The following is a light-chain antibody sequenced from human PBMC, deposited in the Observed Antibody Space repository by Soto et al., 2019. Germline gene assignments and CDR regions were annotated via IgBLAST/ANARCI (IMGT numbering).Light chain of an antibody. J-gene: IGKJ1*01. Sequence: EVVLTRSPVTLSLSPGEIATLSCRASQSFRGLLAWYQQKPGQAPRLLISGASSRATGIPDRFSGSGSGTEFTLTISSLQPEDFATYYCQQLNSYPQTFGQGTKVDIK. CDR1: QSFRGL. V-gene: IGKV3-11*01. CDR2: GAS. CDR3: QQLNSYPQT.